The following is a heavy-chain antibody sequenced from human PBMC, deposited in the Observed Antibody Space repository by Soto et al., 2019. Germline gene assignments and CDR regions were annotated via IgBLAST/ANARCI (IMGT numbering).Heavy chain of an antibody. D-gene: IGHD3-10*01. CDR3: ATRCKYGSWTSPWDN. J-gene: IGHJ4*02. V-gene: IGHV4-59*11. CDR1: GGSICSHW. Sequence: SLTQRLTCTVSGGSICSHWWRWNRQPPGRGLEWIGYISYSGSTNYNPSLKSRVTISVDTSKNQFSLKLSSVTAADTAVYYFATRCKYGSWTSPWDNRGEGTLGTGSS. CDR2: ISYSGST.